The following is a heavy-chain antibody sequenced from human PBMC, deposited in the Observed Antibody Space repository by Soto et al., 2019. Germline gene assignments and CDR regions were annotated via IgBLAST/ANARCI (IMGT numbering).Heavy chain of an antibody. J-gene: IGHJ3*02. Sequence: GGSLRLSCAASGFTFSNAWMSWVRQAPGKGLEWVGRIKSKTDGGTTDYAAPVKGRFTISRDDSKNTLYLQMNSLKTEDTAVYYCTTVFHIVVVTAIRSGTFDIWGQGTMVTVSS. V-gene: IGHV3-15*01. D-gene: IGHD2-21*02. CDR1: GFTFSNAW. CDR3: TTVFHIVVVTAIRSGTFDI. CDR2: IKSKTDGGTT.